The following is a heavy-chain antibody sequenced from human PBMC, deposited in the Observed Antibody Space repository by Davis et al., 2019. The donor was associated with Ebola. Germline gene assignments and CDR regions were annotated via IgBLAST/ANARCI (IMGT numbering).Heavy chain of an antibody. V-gene: IGHV3-33*01. D-gene: IGHD3-16*01. CDR2: IWYDGRNK. CDR3: ARDLGRAMGYYYGMDV. Sequence: PGGSLRLSCAASGFTFSTYGMHWVRQAPGKRLEWVAVIWYDGRNKYYGDSVKGRFTISRDNSKNTLYLQMNSLRAEDTAVYYCARDLGRAMGYYYGMDVWGQGTTVTVSS. CDR1: GFTFSTYG. J-gene: IGHJ6*02.